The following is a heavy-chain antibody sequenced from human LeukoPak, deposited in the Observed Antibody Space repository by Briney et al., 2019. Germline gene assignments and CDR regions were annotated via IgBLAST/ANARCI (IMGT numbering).Heavy chain of an antibody. CDR3: AREWDAQETYSHDYYYMDV. J-gene: IGHJ6*03. CDR1: GYTFTSYA. V-gene: IGHV7-4-1*02. CDR2: INTNTGNP. D-gene: IGHD1-26*01. Sequence: ASVKVSCKASGYTFTSYAMNWVRQAPGQGLEWMGWINTNTGNPTYAQGFTGRFVFSLDTSVSTAYLQISSLKAEDTAVYYCAREWDAQETYSHDYYYMDVWGKGTTVTVSS.